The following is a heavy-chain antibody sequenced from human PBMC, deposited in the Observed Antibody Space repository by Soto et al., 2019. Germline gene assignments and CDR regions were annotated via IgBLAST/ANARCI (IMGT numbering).Heavy chain of an antibody. V-gene: IGHV3-23*01. J-gene: IGHJ4*02. CDR3: AKDSPYSSSWYDLDY. D-gene: IGHD6-13*01. CDR1: GFTFSNKA. Sequence: PGGSLRLSCAASGFTFSNKAMSWVRQAPGKGLDRVSVISDSGGDTHYADSVKGRFTISRDNSKNTLYLQMNSLRGEDTAVYYCAKDSPYSSSWYDLDYWGQGTPVTVSS. CDR2: ISDSGGDT.